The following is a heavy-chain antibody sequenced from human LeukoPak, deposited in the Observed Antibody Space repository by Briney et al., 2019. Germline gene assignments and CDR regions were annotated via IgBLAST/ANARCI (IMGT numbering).Heavy chain of an antibody. CDR3: ASYEWTDAFDI. CDR2: IYYSGST. D-gene: IGHD3-16*01. V-gene: IGHV4-39*01. J-gene: IGHJ3*02. Sequence: SEALSLTCTVSGGSISSSSYYWGWIRRPPGKGLECIGSIYYSGSTYYNPSLKSRVTISVDTSKNQFALKLSSVTAADTAVYYCASYEWTDAFDIWGQGTRVTVSS. CDR1: GGSISSSSYY.